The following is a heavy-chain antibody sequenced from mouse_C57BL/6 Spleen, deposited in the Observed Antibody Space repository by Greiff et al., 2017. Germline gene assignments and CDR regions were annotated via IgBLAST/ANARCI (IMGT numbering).Heavy chain of an antibody. CDR3: ARSNWVPYFDY. J-gene: IGHJ2*01. CDR1: GYTFTSYT. D-gene: IGHD4-1*01. V-gene: IGHV1-4*01. Sequence: VQLQESGAELARPGASVKMSCKASGYTFTSYTMHWVKQRPGQGLEWIGYINPSSGYTKYNQKFKDKATLTADKSSSTAYMQLSSLTSEDSAVYYCARSNWVPYFDYWGQGTTLTVSS. CDR2: INPSSGYT.